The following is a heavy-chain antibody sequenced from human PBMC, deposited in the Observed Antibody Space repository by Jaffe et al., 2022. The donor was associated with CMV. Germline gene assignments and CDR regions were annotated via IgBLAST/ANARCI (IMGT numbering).Heavy chain of an antibody. D-gene: IGHD6-19*01. CDR2: IKQDGSEK. CDR1: GFTFSSYW. Sequence: EVQLVESGGGLVQPGGSLRLSCAASGFTFSSYWMSWVRQAPGKGLEWVANIKQDGSEKYYVDSVKGRFTISRDNAKNSLYLQMNSLRAEDTAVYYCASGRHPGEWLIWGQGTMVTVSS. CDR3: ASGRHPGEWLI. J-gene: IGHJ3*02. V-gene: IGHV3-7*03.